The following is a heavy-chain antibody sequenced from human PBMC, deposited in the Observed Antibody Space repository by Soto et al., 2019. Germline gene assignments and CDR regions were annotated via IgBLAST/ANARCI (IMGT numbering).Heavy chain of an antibody. D-gene: IGHD2-2*02. Sequence: ASVKVSCKASGYTFTSYGISWVRQAPGQGLEWMGWISAYNGNTNYAQKLQGRVTMTTDTSTSTAYMELRSLRSDDTAVYYCARAHPWVVVPAAIKGYYYYYGMDVWGQGTTVTVSS. V-gene: IGHV1-18*01. CDR1: GYTFTSYG. CDR2: ISAYNGNT. CDR3: ARAHPWVVVPAAIKGYYYYYGMDV. J-gene: IGHJ6*02.